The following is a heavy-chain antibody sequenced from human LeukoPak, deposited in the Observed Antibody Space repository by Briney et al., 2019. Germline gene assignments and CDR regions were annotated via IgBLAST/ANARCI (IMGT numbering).Heavy chain of an antibody. J-gene: IGHJ5*02. CDR3: ARDQITYYDFWSGYSDNWFDP. Sequence: GGSLRLSCAASGFTFSSYSMNWVRQAPGKGLEWVSSISSSSSYIYYADSVKGRFTISRDNAKNSLYLQMNSLRGEDTAVYYCARDQITYYDFWSGYSDNWFDPWGQGTLVTVSS. D-gene: IGHD3-3*01. CDR2: ISSSSSYI. V-gene: IGHV3-21*01. CDR1: GFTFSSYS.